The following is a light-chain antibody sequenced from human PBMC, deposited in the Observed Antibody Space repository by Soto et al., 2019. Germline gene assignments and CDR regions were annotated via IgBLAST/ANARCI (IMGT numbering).Light chain of an antibody. CDR3: SSYSSTDTLYV. V-gene: IGLV2-14*01. CDR2: EVS. CDR1: RSDIGSYNY. Sequence: QSVLTQPASVSGSPRQSITISCTGTRSDIGSYNYVSWYQVHPGKAPKLIIYEVSSRPSGVPDRFSGSKSGNTASLMISGLQADDEAHYYCSSYSSTDTLYVFGTGTKVTVL. J-gene: IGLJ1*01.